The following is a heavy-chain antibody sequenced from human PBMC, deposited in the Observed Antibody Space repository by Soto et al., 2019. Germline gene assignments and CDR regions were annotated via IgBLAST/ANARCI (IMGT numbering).Heavy chain of an antibody. CDR3: AKPSGLATAGSAFDY. Sequence: VSLRLSCAASGFTFINYAMSWVRQAPGRGLEWVSKISGNGRTTYYADSVKGRFTISRDNSKNILYLQMNSLRADDTAVYYCAKPSGLATAGSAFDYWGQGALVTVSS. CDR2: ISGNGRTT. D-gene: IGHD6-13*01. J-gene: IGHJ4*02. CDR1: GFTFINYA. V-gene: IGHV3-23*01.